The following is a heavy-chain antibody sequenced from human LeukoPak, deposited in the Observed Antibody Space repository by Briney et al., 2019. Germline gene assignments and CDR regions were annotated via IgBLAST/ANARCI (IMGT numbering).Heavy chain of an antibody. Sequence: GASVKVSCKASGYTFTSYGISWVRQAPGQGLEWIGWISAYNGNTNYAQKLQGRVTMTTDTSTSTAYMELRSLRSDDTAVYYCARDRTMVRGATVGYWGQGTLVTVSS. J-gene: IGHJ4*02. CDR1: GYTFTSYG. D-gene: IGHD3-10*01. CDR3: ARDRTMVRGATVGY. V-gene: IGHV1-18*01. CDR2: ISAYNGNT.